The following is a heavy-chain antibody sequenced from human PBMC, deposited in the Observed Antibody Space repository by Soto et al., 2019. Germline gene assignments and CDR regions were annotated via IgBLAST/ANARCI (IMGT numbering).Heavy chain of an antibody. Sequence: EVQLVESGGGLVQPGGSLRLSCAASGFTFSSSSMNWVRQAPGKGLEWVSFIDTLSSTMYYADSVRGRFTISIDNAKNSLYLQMNSLRAAHTAIYYCTGGGVSSGPGYWGQGTLVTVSS. CDR2: IDTLSSTM. CDR1: GFTFSSSS. D-gene: IGHD3-22*01. V-gene: IGHV3-48*01. J-gene: IGHJ4*02. CDR3: TGGGVSSGPGY.